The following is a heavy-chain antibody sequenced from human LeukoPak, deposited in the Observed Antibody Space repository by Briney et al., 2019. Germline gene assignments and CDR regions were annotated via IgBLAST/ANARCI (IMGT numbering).Heavy chain of an antibody. Sequence: HSGGSLRLSCAASGFTFSSYSMNWVRQAPGKGLEWVSYISSSSSTIYYADSVKGRFTISRDNAKNSLYLQMNSLRAEDTAVYYCARDRPWGSSGYYANYYYYMDVWGKGTTVTVSS. CDR1: GFTFSSYS. D-gene: IGHD3-22*01. CDR3: ARDRPWGSSGYYANYYYYMDV. V-gene: IGHV3-48*01. CDR2: ISSSSSTI. J-gene: IGHJ6*03.